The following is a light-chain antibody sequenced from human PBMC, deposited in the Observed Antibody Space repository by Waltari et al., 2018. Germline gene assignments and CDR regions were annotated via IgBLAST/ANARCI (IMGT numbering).Light chain of an antibody. CDR2: GAS. CDR3: QDYLRLPGT. V-gene: IGKV3-20*01. J-gene: IGKJ1*01. CDR1: QSVTRS. Sequence: EIVLTQSPRTLSLSPGESATLSCRTSQSVTRSLAWYQQKPGQAPRLLIYGASNRATGIPDRVSGSGAGTDFSLTISSLEAEDFAVYYFQDYLRLPGTVGQGTKVEVK.